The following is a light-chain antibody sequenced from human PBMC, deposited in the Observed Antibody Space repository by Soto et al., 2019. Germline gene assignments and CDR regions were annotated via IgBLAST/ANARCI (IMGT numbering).Light chain of an antibody. CDR2: GAT. CDR3: QQNGGSPSYT. Sequence: PGERATLSCRASQSISSGFLAWYQQKPGQAPRLLIYGATSRATGVSDRFSGSGSGTDFTLTISRLEPEDFAVYYCQQNGGSPSYTFGRGTK. CDR1: QSISSGF. J-gene: IGKJ2*01. V-gene: IGKV3-20*01.